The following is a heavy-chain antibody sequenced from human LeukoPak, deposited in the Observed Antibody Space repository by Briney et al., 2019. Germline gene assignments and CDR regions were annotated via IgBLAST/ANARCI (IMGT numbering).Heavy chain of an antibody. J-gene: IGHJ4*02. Sequence: GGSLRLSCVASGFTFSGSAMHWVRQASGKGLEWVGRIRIKADNYATAYAASVKGRFIISRDDSKNTAYLQMNSLRAEDTAVYYCAKEDLHYGSGSLHFDYWGQGTLVTVSS. CDR2: IRIKADNYAT. D-gene: IGHD3-10*01. CDR1: GFTFSGSA. V-gene: IGHV3-73*01. CDR3: AKEDLHYGSGSLHFDY.